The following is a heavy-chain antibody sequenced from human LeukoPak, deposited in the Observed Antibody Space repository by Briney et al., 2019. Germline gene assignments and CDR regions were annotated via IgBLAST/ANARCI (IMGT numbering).Heavy chain of an antibody. J-gene: IGHJ3*02. V-gene: IGHV1-8*01. CDR1: GYTFTSYD. D-gene: IGHD3-10*01. CDR2: MNPNSGNT. Sequence: ASVKVSCKASGYTFTSYDTNWVRQATGQGLEWMGWMNPNSGNTGYAQKFQGRVTMTRNTSISTAYMELSSLRSEDTAVYYCARDLGSGSYYAFDIWGQGTMVTVSS. CDR3: ARDLGSGSYYAFDI.